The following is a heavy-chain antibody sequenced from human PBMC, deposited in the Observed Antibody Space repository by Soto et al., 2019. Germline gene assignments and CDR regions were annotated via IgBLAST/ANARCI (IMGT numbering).Heavy chain of an antibody. CDR3: ARHNWGPRGVVFDY. V-gene: IGHV4-59*01. CDR1: GGSISSYY. J-gene: IGHJ4*02. CDR2: IYYSGST. Sequence: SETLSLTCTVSGGSISSYYWSWIRQPPGKGLEWIGYIYYSGSTNYNPSLKSRVTISVDTSKNQFSLKLSSVTAADTAVYYCARHNWGPRGVVFDYWGQGTLVTVSS. D-gene: IGHD7-27*01.